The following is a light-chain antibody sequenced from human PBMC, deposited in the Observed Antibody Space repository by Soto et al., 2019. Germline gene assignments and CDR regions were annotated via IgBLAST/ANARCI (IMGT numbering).Light chain of an antibody. Sequence: LTQPASVSGSPGQSITISCTGTRSDVGSYNLVSWYQQHPGKAPKLMIYEVTERPSGVSNRFSGSKSGDTASLTISGLQAADEADYYCCSYAGTTTYVFGNGTKVXVL. CDR2: EVT. V-gene: IGLV2-23*02. CDR1: RSDVGSYNL. CDR3: CSYAGTTTYV. J-gene: IGLJ1*01.